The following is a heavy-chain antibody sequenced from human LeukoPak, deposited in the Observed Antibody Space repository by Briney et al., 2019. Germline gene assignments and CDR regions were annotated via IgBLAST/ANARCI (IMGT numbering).Heavy chain of an antibody. Sequence: GGSLRLSCAASGFTFGSYSMDWVRQAPGKGLQWVSYISSSSSTIYYADSVKGRFTISRDNAKNSLYLQMNSLRAEDTAVYYCARARGFDMWGQGTKVTVSS. J-gene: IGHJ3*02. V-gene: IGHV3-48*04. CDR1: GFTFGSYS. CDR2: ISSSSSTI. CDR3: ARARGFDM. D-gene: IGHD3-10*01.